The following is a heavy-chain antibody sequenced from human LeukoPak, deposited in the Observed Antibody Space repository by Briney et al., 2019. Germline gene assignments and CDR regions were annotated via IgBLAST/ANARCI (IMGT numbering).Heavy chain of an antibody. D-gene: IGHD3-22*01. CDR3: ARDRAYYYDSSGSRCMDV. Sequence: ASVKVSCKASGYTFTDYGISWARQAPGQGLEWMGWISARNGNTNYAQKFLGRVTMTTETSTNTAYMELRSLRSDDTAPYYCARDRAYYYDSSGSRCMDVWGQGPRSPSP. V-gene: IGHV1-18*01. J-gene: IGHJ6*02. CDR1: GYTFTDYG. CDR2: ISARNGNT.